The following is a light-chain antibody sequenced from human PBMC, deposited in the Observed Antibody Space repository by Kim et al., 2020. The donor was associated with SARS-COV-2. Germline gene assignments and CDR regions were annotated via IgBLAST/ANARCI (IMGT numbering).Light chain of an antibody. V-gene: IGLV3-1*01. CDR2: QDS. CDR3: QAWDSSTYYV. J-gene: IGLJ1*01. CDR1: KLGDKY. Sequence: VSPGQTARITCSGDKLGDKYACWYQQKPGQSTVLVIYQDSKRPSGIPGRFSGSNSGNTATLTISGTQAMDEADYYCQAWDSSTYYVFGTGTKVTVL.